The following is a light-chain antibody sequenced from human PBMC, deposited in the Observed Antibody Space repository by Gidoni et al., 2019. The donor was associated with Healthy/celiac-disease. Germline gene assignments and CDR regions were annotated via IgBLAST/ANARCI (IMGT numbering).Light chain of an antibody. CDR1: QSISSY. CDR2: AAS. Sequence: DIQMTQSPSSPSASVGDRVTITCRASQSISSYLNWYQQKPGKAPKLLIYAASSLQSGVPSRFSGSGSGTDFTLTISSLQPEDFATYYCQQSYSTPGFTFXPXTKVDIK. J-gene: IGKJ3*01. CDR3: QQSYSTPGFT. V-gene: IGKV1-39*01.